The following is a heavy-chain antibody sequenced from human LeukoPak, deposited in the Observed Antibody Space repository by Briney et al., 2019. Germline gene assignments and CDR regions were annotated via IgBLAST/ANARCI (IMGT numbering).Heavy chain of an antibody. Sequence: PGGSLRLSCAAPGFSLSSSWMDSVRQAPGKGLEWVGNIKHDGSEQYYVDSVKGRFTISRDNDRNLVYLQMNSLRVEDTAVYYCAKYKYGAYSDFWGQGILVTVAS. J-gene: IGHJ4*02. CDR2: IKHDGSEQ. CDR1: GFSLSSSW. V-gene: IGHV3-7*02. D-gene: IGHD5-24*01. CDR3: AKYKYGAYSDF.